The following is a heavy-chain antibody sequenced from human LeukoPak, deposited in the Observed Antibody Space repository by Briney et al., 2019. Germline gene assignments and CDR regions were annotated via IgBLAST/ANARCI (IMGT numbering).Heavy chain of an antibody. V-gene: IGHV3-9*01. CDR3: AKDAVRNYYYYYMDV. Sequence: GGSLRLSCAASGFTFDDYAMHWVRQAPGKGLEWDSGISWNSGSIGYADSVKGRFTISRDNAKNSLYLQMNSLRAEDTALYYCAKDAVRNYYYYYMDVWGKGTTVTVSS. CDR2: ISWNSGSI. J-gene: IGHJ6*03. CDR1: GFTFDDYA.